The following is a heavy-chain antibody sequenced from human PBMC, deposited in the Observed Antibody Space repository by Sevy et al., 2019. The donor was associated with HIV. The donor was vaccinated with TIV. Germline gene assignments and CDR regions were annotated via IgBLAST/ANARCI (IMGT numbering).Heavy chain of an antibody. CDR2: IKEDGSEK. Sequence: GGALRLSCAASGFTFSGNWMSWVRQAPGKGLEWVADIKEDGSEKYYVDSVKGRFTISRDNAKKSLYLQMNNLRAEETAVYYCARDAGYCSSTSCYRGDYFDYWGQGTLVTVSS. CDR1: GFTFSGNW. CDR3: ARDAGYCSSTSCYRGDYFDY. J-gene: IGHJ4*02. D-gene: IGHD2-2*02. V-gene: IGHV3-7*01.